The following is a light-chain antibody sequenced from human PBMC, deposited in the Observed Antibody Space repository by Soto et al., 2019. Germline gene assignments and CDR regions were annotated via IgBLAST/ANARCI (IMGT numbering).Light chain of an antibody. CDR1: QSITNR. CDR2: DAS. CDR3: QHYGGMWT. V-gene: IGKV1-5*01. J-gene: IGKJ1*01. Sequence: DIQMTQSPSTLSASVGDRVTITCRASQSITNRLAWYQHKPGKXPXXLIYDASNLEYGVPSRFSGSGFGTEFILTISSLQPDDFATYCCQHYGGMWTFGQGTKVDIK.